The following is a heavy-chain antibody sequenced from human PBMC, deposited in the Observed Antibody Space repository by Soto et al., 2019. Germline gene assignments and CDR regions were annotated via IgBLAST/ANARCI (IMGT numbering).Heavy chain of an antibody. V-gene: IGHV3-23*01. Sequence: EVQLLESGGGLVQPGGSLRLSCAASGFTFSSYAMSWVRQAPGKGLEWVSAISGSGGSTYYADSVKGRFTISRDNSKNTLYLQMNSLRAEDTAVYYCAKYPSEGLRGDYGGIDYYYYYYYMDVWGKGTTVTVSS. J-gene: IGHJ6*03. CDR1: GFTFSSYA. CDR2: ISGSGGST. CDR3: AKYPSEGLRGDYGGIDYYYYYYYMDV. D-gene: IGHD4-17*01.